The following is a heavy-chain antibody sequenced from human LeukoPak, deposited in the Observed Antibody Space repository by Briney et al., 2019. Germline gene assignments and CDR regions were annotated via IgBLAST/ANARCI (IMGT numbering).Heavy chain of an antibody. CDR1: GFTFSSYA. J-gene: IGHJ3*02. CDR2: ISGSGGST. CDR3: AKGVWFGEAHHDAFDI. V-gene: IGHV3-23*01. Sequence: GGSLRLSCAPSGFTFSSYAMSWVRQARGKGVEWVSDISGSGGSTYYADSVKGRFTISRDNSKNTLYLQMNSLRAEDTAVYYCAKGVWFGEAHHDAFDIWGQGTMVTVSS. D-gene: IGHD3-10*01.